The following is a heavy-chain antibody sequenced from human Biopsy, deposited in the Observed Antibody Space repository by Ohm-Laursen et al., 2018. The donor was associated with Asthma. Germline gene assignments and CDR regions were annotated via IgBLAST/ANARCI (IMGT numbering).Heavy chain of an antibody. V-gene: IGHV1-18*01. CDR3: ARGYSGSDRIVYYYSGLEV. D-gene: IGHD5-12*01. CDR2: ISVYNGDT. CDR1: GYTFSSFG. J-gene: IGHJ6*02. Sequence: VASVKVSCKASGYTFSSFGISWVRQAPGQGLDWMGWISVYNGDTDYAQKLQGRVTMTTDTSTSTAYMELRSLRSDDTAVYYCARGYSGSDRIVYYYSGLEVWGQGTTVTVSS.